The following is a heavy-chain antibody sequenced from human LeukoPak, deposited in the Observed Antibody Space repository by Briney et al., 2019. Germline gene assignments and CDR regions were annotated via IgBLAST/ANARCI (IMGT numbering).Heavy chain of an antibody. J-gene: IGHJ4*02. V-gene: IGHV3-74*01. D-gene: IGHD5-12*01. CDR2: ISSDGSTT. CDR3: AKSDEGYVLSY. CDR1: GFTFSGYW. Sequence: GGSLRLSCAASGFTFSGYWMHWVRHVPGKGLVWVSRISSDGSTTNYADSVKGRFTISRDNAKNTLYLKMNSLRDEDTAVYYCAKSDEGYVLSYWGQGTLVTVSS.